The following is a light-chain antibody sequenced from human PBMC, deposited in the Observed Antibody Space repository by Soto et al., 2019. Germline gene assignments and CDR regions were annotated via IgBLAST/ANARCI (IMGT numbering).Light chain of an antibody. CDR1: QSISSW. CDR2: DAS. V-gene: IGKV1-5*01. Sequence: DIQMTQSPSTLSASVGARVTITCRASQSISSWLAWYQQKPGKAPKLLIYDASSLESGVPSRFSGSGSGTEFTLTISSLQPDDFATYYCQQYNSYSHFGPGTKVDIK. CDR3: QQYNSYSH. J-gene: IGKJ3*01.